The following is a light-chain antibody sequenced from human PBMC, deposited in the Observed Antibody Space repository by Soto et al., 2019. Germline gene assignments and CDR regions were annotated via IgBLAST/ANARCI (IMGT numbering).Light chain of an antibody. Sequence: DIQMTQSPSTLSGSVGDRVTITCLASQTISSWLAWYQQKPGKAPKLLIYKASTLKSGVPSRVSGSGSGTEFTLTIDSLQPDDFATYYCQEYKSYSWTFGQGTKVDIK. V-gene: IGKV1-5*03. CDR1: QTISSW. CDR3: QEYKSYSWT. J-gene: IGKJ1*01. CDR2: KAS.